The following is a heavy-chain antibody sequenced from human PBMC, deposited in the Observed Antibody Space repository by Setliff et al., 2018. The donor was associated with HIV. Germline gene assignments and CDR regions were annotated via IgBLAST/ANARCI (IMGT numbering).Heavy chain of an antibody. D-gene: IGHD4-17*01. J-gene: IGHJ4*02. CDR2: ILSTGERT. CDR1: GFTFSNYA. CDR3: ARYATVTLDY. Sequence: GGSLRLSCAASGFTFSNYAMSWVRQAPGEGLEWVSAILSTGERTFYADSVKGRFTISRDNSKNTVYLQMNSLRAEDTAVYYCARYATVTLDYWGQGTLVTVSS. V-gene: IGHV3-23*01.